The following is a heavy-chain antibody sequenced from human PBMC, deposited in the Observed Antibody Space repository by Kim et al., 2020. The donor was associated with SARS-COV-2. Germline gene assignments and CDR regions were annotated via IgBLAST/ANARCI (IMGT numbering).Heavy chain of an antibody. V-gene: IGHV1-18*01. CDR1: GYTFTSYG. Sequence: ASVKVSCKASGYTFTSYGISWVRQAPGQGLEWMGWISAYNGNTNYAQKLQGRVTMTTDTSTSTAYMELRSLRSDDTAVYYCARDTEKQTFRGRYDFINRYYYYYYYMDVWGKGTTVTVSS. J-gene: IGHJ6*03. CDR3: ARDTEKQTFRGRYDFINRYYYYYYYMDV. CDR2: ISAYNGNT. D-gene: IGHD3-3*01.